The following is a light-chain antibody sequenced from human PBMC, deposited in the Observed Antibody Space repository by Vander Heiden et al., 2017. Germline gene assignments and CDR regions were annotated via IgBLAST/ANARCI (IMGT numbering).Light chain of an antibody. CDR2: DAS. J-gene: IGKJ2*01. CDR1: QSISSY. Sequence: EIVLTQSPATLSLSPGERATLSCRASQSISSYLAWYQHNPGQAPRLLIYDASNRASDIQARFSASGSGTDFTLTISSLEPEDFAIYYCQQRSNWPRTFGQGTKLEIK. V-gene: IGKV3-11*01. CDR3: QQRSNWPRT.